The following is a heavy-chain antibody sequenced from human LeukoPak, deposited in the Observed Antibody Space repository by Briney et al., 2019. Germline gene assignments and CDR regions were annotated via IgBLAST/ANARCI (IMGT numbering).Heavy chain of an antibody. V-gene: IGHV3-30-3*01. Sequence: TGGSLRLSCAASGFTFSSYAMHWVRQAPGKGLEWVAVISYDGSNKYYADSVEGRFTISRDNSKNTLYLQMNSLRAEDTAVYYCARGRYYDSSGYHNWFDPWGQGTLVTVSS. CDR2: ISYDGSNK. J-gene: IGHJ5*02. CDR1: GFTFSSYA. CDR3: ARGRYYDSSGYHNWFDP. D-gene: IGHD3-22*01.